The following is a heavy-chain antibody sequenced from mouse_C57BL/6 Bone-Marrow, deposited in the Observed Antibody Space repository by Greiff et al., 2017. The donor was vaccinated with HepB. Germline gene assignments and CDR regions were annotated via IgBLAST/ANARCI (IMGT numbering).Heavy chain of an antibody. CDR3: VIYYYGRSYAMDY. Sequence: EVQLQQSGAELVRPGASVKLSCTASGFNIKDDYMHWVKQRPEQGLEWIGWIDPENGDTEYASKFQGKATITADTSSNTAYLQLSSLTSEDTAVYYCVIYYYGRSYAMDYWGQGTSVTVSS. CDR1: GFNIKDDY. V-gene: IGHV14-4*01. D-gene: IGHD1-1*01. CDR2: IDPENGDT. J-gene: IGHJ4*01.